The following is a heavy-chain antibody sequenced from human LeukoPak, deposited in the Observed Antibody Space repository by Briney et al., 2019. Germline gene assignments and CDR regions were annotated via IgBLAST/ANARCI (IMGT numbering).Heavy chain of an antibody. CDR3: AKGEQYSSSCLVAY. Sequence: GGSLRLSCAASGFTFSSYAMSWVRQAPGKGLEWVSAISGSGGSTYYADSVKGRFTISRDNSKNTLYLQMNSLRAEDTAVYYCAKGEQYSSSCLVAYWGQGTLVTVSS. V-gene: IGHV3-23*01. CDR2: ISGSGGST. D-gene: IGHD6-13*01. CDR1: GFTFSSYA. J-gene: IGHJ4*02.